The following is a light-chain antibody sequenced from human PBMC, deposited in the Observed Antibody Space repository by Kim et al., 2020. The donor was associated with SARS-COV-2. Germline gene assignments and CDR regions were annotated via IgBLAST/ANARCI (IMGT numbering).Light chain of an antibody. Sequence: GGTVTVTCGLSSGSVATNYYPSWYQQTPGQPPRTLIYNINVRSSGVPDRFSGSILGNKAALTITGAQAEDDSHYYCVLYLGGGASLFGGGTQLTVL. V-gene: IGLV8-61*01. CDR2: NIN. CDR1: SGSVATNYY. CDR3: VLYLGGGASL. J-gene: IGLJ3*02.